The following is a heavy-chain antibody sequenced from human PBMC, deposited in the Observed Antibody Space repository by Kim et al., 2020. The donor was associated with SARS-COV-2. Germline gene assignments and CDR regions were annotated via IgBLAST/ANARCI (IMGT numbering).Heavy chain of an antibody. J-gene: IGHJ4*02. D-gene: IGHD2-2*01. Sequence: EDSVKGRFTSSRDNSKNTLYLQMNSLRAEDTAVYYCAKTGRGTSSTCFDYWGQGTLVTVSS. V-gene: IGHV3-23*01. CDR3: AKTGRGTSSTCFDY.